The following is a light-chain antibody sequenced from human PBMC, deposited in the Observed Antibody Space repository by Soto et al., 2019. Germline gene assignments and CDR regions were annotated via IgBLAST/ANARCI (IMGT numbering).Light chain of an antibody. CDR2: WAS. V-gene: IGKV4-1*01. CDR1: QSVLYSSNNKNY. Sequence: DIVMTQSPDSLAVSLGERATINCKFSQSVLYSSNNKNYLAWYQQKPGQPPKLLIYWASTRESGVPDRFSGSGSGTDFTLTISSLQAEDVAVYYCQQYYSTPGTFGQGTKLEIK. J-gene: IGKJ2*01. CDR3: QQYYSTPGT.